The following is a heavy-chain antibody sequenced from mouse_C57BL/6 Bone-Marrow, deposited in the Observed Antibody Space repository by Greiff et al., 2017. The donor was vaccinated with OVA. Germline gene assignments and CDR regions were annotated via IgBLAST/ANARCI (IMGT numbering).Heavy chain of an antibody. CDR1: GYTFTSYW. CDR3: ASSVLGLAMDF. V-gene: IGHV1-55*01. CDR2: IYPGSGST. J-gene: IGHJ4*01. D-gene: IGHD4-1*01. Sequence: VQLQQPGAEFVKPGASVKMSCKASGYTFTSYWITWVKQRPGQGLEWIGDIYPGSGSTNYNEKFKSKAPMTVDNSSSTAYMQLSSRTSEDSAVYYCASSVLGLAMDFWYWGNAVTVTA.